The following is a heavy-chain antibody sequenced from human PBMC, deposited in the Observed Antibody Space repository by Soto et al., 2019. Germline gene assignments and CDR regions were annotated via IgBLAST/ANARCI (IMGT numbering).Heavy chain of an antibody. CDR3: ARSPKYYDYVWGSYSSWFDP. V-gene: IGHV4-34*01. D-gene: IGHD3-16*01. Sequence: PSETLSLTCAVYGWSFSGYYCSWIRQPPGKGLEWIGEINHSGSTNYNPSLKSRVTISVDTSKNQFSLKLSPVTAADTAVYYCARSPKYYDYVWGSYSSWFDPWGLGTLVTVSS. J-gene: IGHJ5*02. CDR1: GWSFSGYY. CDR2: INHSGST.